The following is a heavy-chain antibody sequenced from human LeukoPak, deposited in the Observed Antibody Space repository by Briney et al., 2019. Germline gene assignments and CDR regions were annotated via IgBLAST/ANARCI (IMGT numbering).Heavy chain of an antibody. CDR1: GGSISSYY. J-gene: IGHJ4*02. D-gene: IGHD3-16*01. CDR3: ARGEEGFDY. CDR2: IYYSGST. Sequence: SETLSLTCTVSGGSISSYYWSWIRQPPGKGLEWIGSIYYSGSTYYNPSLKSRVTISVDTSKNQFSLKLSSVTAADTAVYYCARGEEGFDYWGQGTLVTVSS. V-gene: IGHV4-39*07.